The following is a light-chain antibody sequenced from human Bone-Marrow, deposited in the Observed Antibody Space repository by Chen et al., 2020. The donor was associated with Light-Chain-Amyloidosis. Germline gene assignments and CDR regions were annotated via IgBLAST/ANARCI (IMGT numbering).Light chain of an antibody. CDR1: NIGSTS. CDR3: QVWDRSSDRPV. J-gene: IGLJ3*02. CDR2: DDS. V-gene: IGLV3-21*02. Sequence: SYGLTQPSSVSVAPGQTATIACGGNNIGSTSVHWYQQRPGQAPLLVVYDDSDRPSGIPERLSGSNSGNTATLTISRVEAGDEADYYCQVWDRSSDRPVFGGGTKLTVL.